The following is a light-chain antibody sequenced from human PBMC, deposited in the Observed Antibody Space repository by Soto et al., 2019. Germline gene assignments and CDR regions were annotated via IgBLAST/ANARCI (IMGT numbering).Light chain of an antibody. CDR3: GTWDSSLSAGDVV. CDR1: SSNIGNNY. CDR2: DIN. J-gene: IGLJ2*01. V-gene: IGLV1-51*01. Sequence: QSVLTQPPSVSAAPGQKVTISCSGSSSNIGNNYVSWYQQLPGTAPKLLIYDINKRPSGIPDRFSGSKSGTSATLGITGLQTGDEADYYCGTWDSSLSAGDVVFGGGTKLTVL.